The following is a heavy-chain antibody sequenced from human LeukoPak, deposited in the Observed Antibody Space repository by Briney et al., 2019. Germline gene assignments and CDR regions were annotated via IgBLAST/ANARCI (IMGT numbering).Heavy chain of an antibody. V-gene: IGHV4-34*01. D-gene: IGHD3-22*01. CDR1: GGSFSGYY. CDR2: INHSGST. J-gene: IGHJ4*02. CDR3: ARGRNYYDSSGILDY. Sequence: PSETLSLTCAVYGGSFSGYYWSWIRQPPGKGLEWIGEINHSGSTNYNPSLKSRVTISVDTSKNQFSLKLSSVTAADTAVYYCARGRNYYDSSGILDYWGQGTLVTVSS.